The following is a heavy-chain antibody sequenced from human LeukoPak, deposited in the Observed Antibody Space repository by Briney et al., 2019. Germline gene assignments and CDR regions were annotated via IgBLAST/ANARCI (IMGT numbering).Heavy chain of an antibody. J-gene: IGHJ4*02. CDR3: ARAGNWLPFDY. Sequence: ASVKVSCKASGYIFTSYYMHWVRQAPEQGLEWVGVINPDGGSTSYAHKFKGRFTMTRDTSTSTVSLELSSLRAEDTAVYYCARAGNWLPFDYWGQRTLHTVSS. CDR1: GYIFTSYY. D-gene: IGHD5-18*01. CDR2: INPDGGST. V-gene: IGHV1-46*01.